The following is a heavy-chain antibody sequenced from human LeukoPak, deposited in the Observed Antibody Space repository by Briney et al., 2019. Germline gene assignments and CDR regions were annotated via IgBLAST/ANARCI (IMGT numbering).Heavy chain of an antibody. CDR1: GFTFSGSG. Sequence: GGSLRLSCAASGFTFSGSGVHWVRQASGRGLEWVGRIKDKANNYATAYAASVEGRFTISRDGSKNTAYLQMNSLKTEDTAVYYCTELRAHAFDIWGQGTMVTVSS. J-gene: IGHJ3*02. V-gene: IGHV3-73*01. CDR3: TELRAHAFDI. D-gene: IGHD3-16*01. CDR2: IKDKANNYAT.